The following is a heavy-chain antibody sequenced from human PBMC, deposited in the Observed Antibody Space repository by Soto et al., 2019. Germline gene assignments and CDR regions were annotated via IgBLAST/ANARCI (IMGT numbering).Heavy chain of an antibody. CDR2: IWYDGSNK. Sequence: QVQLVESGGGVVQPGRSLRLSCAASGFTFSSYGMHWVRQAPGKGLEWVAVIWYDGSNKYYADSVKGRFTISRDNSKNTLYPQMNTLRAEDTAVYYCARQPQNYYFYYMDVWGKGTTVTVSS. J-gene: IGHJ6*03. V-gene: IGHV3-33*01. CDR3: ARQPQNYYFYYMDV. CDR1: GFTFSSYG. D-gene: IGHD6-13*01.